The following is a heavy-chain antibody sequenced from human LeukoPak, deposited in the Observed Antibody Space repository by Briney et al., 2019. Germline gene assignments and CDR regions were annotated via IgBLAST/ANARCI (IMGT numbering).Heavy chain of an antibody. V-gene: IGHV3-48*03. CDR2: ISSSGSTI. CDR1: GFTFSSYD. Sequence: GGSLRLSCAASGFTFSSYDMNWVRQAPGKGPEWVSYISSSGSTIYYADSVKGRFTISRDNARNSLYLQMNSLRAEDTAVYYCARGDYSYGFSYYYYMDVWGKGTTVTISS. D-gene: IGHD5-18*01. CDR3: ARGDYSYGFSYYYYMDV. J-gene: IGHJ6*03.